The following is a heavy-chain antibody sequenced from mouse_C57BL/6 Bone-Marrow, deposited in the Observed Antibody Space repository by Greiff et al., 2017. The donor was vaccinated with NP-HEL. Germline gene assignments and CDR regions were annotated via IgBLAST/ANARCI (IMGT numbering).Heavy chain of an antibody. Sequence: QVQLQQPGAELVKPGASVKLSCKASGYTFTSYWMHWVKQRPGQGLEWIGMIHPNSGSTNYNEKFKSKATLTVDKSSSTAYMQLSSLTSEDSAVYYCAREGGGQLRLVDYWGQGTSVTVSS. J-gene: IGHJ4*01. D-gene: IGHD3-2*02. CDR1: GYTFTSYW. CDR2: IHPNSGST. V-gene: IGHV1-64*01. CDR3: AREGGGQLRLVDY.